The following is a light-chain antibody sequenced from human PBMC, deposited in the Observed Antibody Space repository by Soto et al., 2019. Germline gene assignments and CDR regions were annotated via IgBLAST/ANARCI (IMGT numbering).Light chain of an antibody. CDR3: QQYGPQPYH. J-gene: IGKJ2*01. Sequence: EVVLTQSPGMLSLSPGERATLSCRASQSVSSSSLGWYQQRPGQAPRFLMYCTSRRATGIPDRFSGSGSGTDITLTISRLVSVDLAVDSCQQYGPQPYHFGQGNKLEIK. CDR2: CTS. V-gene: IGKV3-20*01. CDR1: QSVSSSS.